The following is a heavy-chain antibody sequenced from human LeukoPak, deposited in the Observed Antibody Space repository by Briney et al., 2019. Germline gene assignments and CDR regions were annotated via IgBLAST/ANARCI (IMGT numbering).Heavy chain of an antibody. J-gene: IGHJ4*02. Sequence: GGSLRLSCAASGFTFTNYEMNWFRQAPGKGLEWVSYITSSGGTIYYADSVKGRFTISRDNAKKSLYLQMNSLRDEDTAVYYCARWVDYWGQGTLVTVSS. CDR3: ARWVDY. V-gene: IGHV3-48*03. CDR2: ITSSGGTI. D-gene: IGHD6-13*01. CDR1: GFTFTNYE.